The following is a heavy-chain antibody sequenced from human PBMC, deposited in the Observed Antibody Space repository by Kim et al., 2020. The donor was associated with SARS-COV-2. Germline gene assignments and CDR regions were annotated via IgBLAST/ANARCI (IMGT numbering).Heavy chain of an antibody. CDR3: ARDSVGQQLVLVY. CDR1: GFTFSSYG. D-gene: IGHD6-13*01. CDR2: IWYDGSNK. Sequence: GGSLRHSCAASGFTFSSYGMHWVRQAPGKGLEWVAVIWYDGSNKYYADSVKGRFTISRDNSKNTLYLQMNSLRAEDTAVYYCARDSVGQQLVLVYWGQGTLVTVSS. V-gene: IGHV3-33*01. J-gene: IGHJ4*02.